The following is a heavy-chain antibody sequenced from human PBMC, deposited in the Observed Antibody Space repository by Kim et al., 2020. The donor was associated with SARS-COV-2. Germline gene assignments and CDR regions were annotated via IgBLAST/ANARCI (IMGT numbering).Heavy chain of an antibody. CDR1: GYTFTSYA. CDR3: ARGDPAVAGTWVNWFDP. V-gene: IGHV1-3*01. Sequence: ASVKVSCKASGYTFTSYAMHWVRQAPGQRLEWMGWINAGNGNTKYSQKFQGRVTITRDTSASTAYMELSSLRSEDTAVYYCARGDPAVAGTWVNWFDPWGQGTLVTVSS. J-gene: IGHJ5*02. D-gene: IGHD6-19*01. CDR2: INAGNGNT.